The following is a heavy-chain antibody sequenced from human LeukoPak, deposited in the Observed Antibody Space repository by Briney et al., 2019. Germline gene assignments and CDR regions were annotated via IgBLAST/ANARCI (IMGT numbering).Heavy chain of an antibody. CDR1: GFTFSSYG. CDR3: AGSYYYDSSGYYCEFCDAFDI. J-gene: IGHJ3*02. CDR2: IWYDGSNK. Sequence: PGGSLRLSCAASGFTFSSYGMHWVRQAPGKGLEWVAVIWYDGSNKYYADSVKGRFTISRDNSKNTLYLQMSSLRAEDTAVYYCAGSYYYDSSGYYCEFCDAFDIWGQGTMVTVSS. D-gene: IGHD3-22*01. V-gene: IGHV3-33*01.